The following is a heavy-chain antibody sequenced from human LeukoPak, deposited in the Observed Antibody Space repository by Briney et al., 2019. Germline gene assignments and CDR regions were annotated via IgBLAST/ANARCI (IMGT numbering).Heavy chain of an antibody. J-gene: IGHJ4*02. D-gene: IGHD3-10*01. CDR1: GGTLSSYA. V-gene: IGHV1-69*05. Sequence: SVKVSCKASGGTLSSYAISWVRQAPGQGLEWIGGIIPIFGTANYAQKFQGRVTITTDESTSTAYMELSSLRSEDTAVYYCARSGYYGSGSYYNPTYYFDYWGQGTLVTVSS. CDR3: ARSGYYGSGSYYNPTYYFDY. CDR2: IIPIFGTA.